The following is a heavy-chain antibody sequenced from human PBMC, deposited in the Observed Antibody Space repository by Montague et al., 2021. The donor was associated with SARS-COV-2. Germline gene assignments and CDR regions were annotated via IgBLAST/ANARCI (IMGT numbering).Heavy chain of an antibody. V-gene: IGHV3-66*01. D-gene: IGHD3-22*01. Sequence: SLRLSCAASGFTVSSNYMSWVRQAPGKGLEWVSVIYSGGSTYYADSVKGRFTISRDKSKNTLYLQMNSLRAEDTAVYCCARGYYDSSGYYATVGVHWGQGTLVTVSS. CDR3: ARGYYDSSGYYATVGVH. CDR2: IYSGGST. J-gene: IGHJ4*02. CDR1: GFTVSSNY.